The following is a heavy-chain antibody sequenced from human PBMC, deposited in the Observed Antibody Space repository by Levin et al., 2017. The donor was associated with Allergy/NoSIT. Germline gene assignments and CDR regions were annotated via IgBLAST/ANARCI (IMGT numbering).Heavy chain of an antibody. CDR3: ASSYYYDSSAYLDFDY. D-gene: IGHD3-22*01. Sequence: GASVKVSCKGSGYSFTNYWIGWVRQMPGKGLEWMGIIYPDDSDTRYSPSFQGQVTISADKSISTAYLQWSSLKASDTAMYYCASSYYYDSSAYLDFDYWGQGTLVTVSS. J-gene: IGHJ4*02. V-gene: IGHV5-51*03. CDR2: IYPDDSDT. CDR1: GYSFTNYW.